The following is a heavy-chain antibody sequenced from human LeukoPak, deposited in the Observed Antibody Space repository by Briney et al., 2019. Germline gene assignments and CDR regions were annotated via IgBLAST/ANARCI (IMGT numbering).Heavy chain of an antibody. V-gene: IGHV3-33*03. J-gene: IGHJ5*02. D-gene: IGHD6-19*01. CDR2: IWYDGSNK. CDR3: AKGLRAQWLVPCWFDP. CDR1: GFTFSSYG. Sequence: GGSLRLSCAASGFTFSSYGMHWVRQAPGKGLEWVAVIWYDGSNKYYADSVKGRFTISRDNAKNSLYLQMNSLRAEDTALYYCAKGLRAQWLVPCWFDPWAREPWSPSPQ.